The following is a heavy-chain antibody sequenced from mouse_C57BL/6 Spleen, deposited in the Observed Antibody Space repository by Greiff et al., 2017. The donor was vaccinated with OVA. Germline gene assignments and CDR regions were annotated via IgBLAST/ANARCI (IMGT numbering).Heavy chain of an antibody. D-gene: IGHD1-1*01. CDR2: ISSGSSTI. CDR3: AGGSSYVLYWYFDV. CDR1: GFTFSDYG. V-gene: IGHV5-17*01. Sequence: EVQRVESGGGLVKPGGSLKLSCAASGFTFSDYGMHWVRQAPEKGLEWVAYISSGSSTIYYADTVKGRFTISRDNAKNTLFLQMTSLRSEDTAMYYCAGGSSYVLYWYFDVWGTGTTVTVSS. J-gene: IGHJ1*03.